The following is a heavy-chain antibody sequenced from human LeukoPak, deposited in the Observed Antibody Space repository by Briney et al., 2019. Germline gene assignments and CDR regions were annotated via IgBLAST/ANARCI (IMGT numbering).Heavy chain of an antibody. J-gene: IGHJ5*02. V-gene: IGHV4-31*03. CDR3: ARGSGIMATMFASSRRGGWFDP. Sequence: PSQTLSLTCTVSGGSISSGGYYWSWIRQHPGKGLEWIGYIYYSGSTNYNPSLKSRVTISVDTSKNQFSLKLSSVTAADTAVYYCARGSGIMATMFASSRRGGWFDPWGQGTLVTVSS. D-gene: IGHD5-12*01. CDR1: GGSISSGGYY. CDR2: IYYSGST.